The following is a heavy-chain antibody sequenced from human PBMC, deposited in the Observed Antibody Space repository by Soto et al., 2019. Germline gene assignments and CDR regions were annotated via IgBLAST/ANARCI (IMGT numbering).Heavy chain of an antibody. CDR1: GYTFTGYY. J-gene: IGHJ6*02. V-gene: IGHV1-2*04. D-gene: IGHD6-6*01. CDR3: ARDLGSSGYYGMDV. CDR2: INPNSGGT. Sequence: QVKLVQSGAEVKKPGASVKVSCKASGYTFTGYYMHWVRQAPGQGLEWMGWINPNSGGTNYAQKFQGWVTMTRDTSISTAYMELSRLRSDDTAVYYCARDLGSSGYYGMDVWGQGTTVTVSS.